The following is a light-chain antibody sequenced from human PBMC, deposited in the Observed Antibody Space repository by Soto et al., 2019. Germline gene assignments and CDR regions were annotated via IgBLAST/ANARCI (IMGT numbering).Light chain of an antibody. CDR2: AAS. J-gene: IGKJ5*01. CDR1: QDIGNS. V-gene: IGKV1-33*01. CDR3: QQYGSLPIT. Sequence: DIQMTQSPSSLSGSVGDRVTITCQASQDIGNSVNWYQQKPGKAPKLLLPAASNLETGDPLRFSGSGSGTDFAFIISSLQPEDVATYFCQQYGSLPITFGQGTRLEIK.